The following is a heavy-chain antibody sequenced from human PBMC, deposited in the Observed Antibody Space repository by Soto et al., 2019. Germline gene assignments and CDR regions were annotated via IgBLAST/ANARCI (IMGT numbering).Heavy chain of an antibody. Sequence: PGGSLRLSCAASGLTFSNYGMHWVRQAPGKGLEWVAVISYDGSNKYYADSVKGRFTISRDNSKNTLYLQMNRLRAEDTAVYYCAKAPNLDWLSHFDYWGQGHLVTVSS. D-gene: IGHD3-9*01. V-gene: IGHV3-30*18. CDR2: ISYDGSNK. J-gene: IGHJ4*02. CDR3: AKAPNLDWLSHFDY. CDR1: GLTFSNYG.